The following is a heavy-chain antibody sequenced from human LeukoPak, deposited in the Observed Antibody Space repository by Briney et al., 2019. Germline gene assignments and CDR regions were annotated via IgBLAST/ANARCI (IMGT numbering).Heavy chain of an antibody. D-gene: IGHD3-22*01. CDR1: GYTFTGYY. J-gene: IGHJ4*02. CDR3: ARAHARHSSGYFSLSY. V-gene: IGHV1-2*02. CDR2: INPNSGGT. Sequence: ASVKVSCKASGYTFTGYYMHWVRQAPGQGLEWMGWINPNSGGTNYAQKFQGRVTMTRDTSISTAYMELSRLGSDDTAVYYCARAHARHSSGYFSLSYWGQGTLVTVSS.